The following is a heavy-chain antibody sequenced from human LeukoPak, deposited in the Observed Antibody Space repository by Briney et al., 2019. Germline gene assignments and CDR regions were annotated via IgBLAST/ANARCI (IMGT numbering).Heavy chain of an antibody. D-gene: IGHD6-19*01. CDR1: GSSFTSYW. CDR2: IYPGDSDT. Sequence: GASLKISCKGSGSSFTSYWIGWVRPMPGKGLEWMGIIYPGDSDTRYSPSFRGQVTISADKSITTSYLQWSSLKASDTAMYYCARLSSGWYPGFDFDYWGQGTLVTVSS. CDR3: ARLSSGWYPGFDFDY. V-gene: IGHV5-51*01. J-gene: IGHJ4*02.